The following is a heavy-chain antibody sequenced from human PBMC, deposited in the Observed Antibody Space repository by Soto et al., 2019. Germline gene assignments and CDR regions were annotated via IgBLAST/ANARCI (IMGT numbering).Heavy chain of an antibody. J-gene: IGHJ4*02. CDR1: GYTFSTYG. V-gene: IGHV3-33*01. CDR2: IWYDGSNK. CDR3: ARDSMGDYAPFDY. Sequence: SCKASGYTFSTYGFSWVRQAPGKGLEWVAVIWYDGSNKYYADSVKGRFTISRDNSKNTLYLQMNSLRAEDTAVYYCARDSMGDYAPFDYWGQGTLVTVSS. D-gene: IGHD4-17*01.